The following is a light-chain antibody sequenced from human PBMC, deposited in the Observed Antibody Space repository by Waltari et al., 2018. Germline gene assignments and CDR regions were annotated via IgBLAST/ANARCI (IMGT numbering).Light chain of an antibody. CDR3: AAWDESLKGWV. Sequence: QSVLTQPPSLSGTPGKRVTISCSGSNFNIGSNTVDWYQVLPGTAPKLLIPGNDQRPSGVPDRFSGSKFGASGSLAISGLQPEDESEYYCAAWDESLKGWVFGGGTRLTVL. J-gene: IGLJ3*02. CDR1: NFNIGSNT. CDR2: GND. V-gene: IGLV1-44*01.